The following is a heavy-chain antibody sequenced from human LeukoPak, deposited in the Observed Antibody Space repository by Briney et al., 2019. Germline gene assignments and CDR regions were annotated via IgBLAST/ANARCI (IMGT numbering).Heavy chain of an antibody. CDR3: ARRHFDY. Sequence: SETLSLTCAVYGRSLSGYYWSWIRQPPGKGLEWIGEINHSGSTNYNPSPKSRVTISVDTSKNQFSLKLSFVTAADTAVYYCARRHFDYWGQGTLVTVSS. J-gene: IGHJ4*02. V-gene: IGHV4-34*01. CDR2: INHSGST. CDR1: GRSLSGYY.